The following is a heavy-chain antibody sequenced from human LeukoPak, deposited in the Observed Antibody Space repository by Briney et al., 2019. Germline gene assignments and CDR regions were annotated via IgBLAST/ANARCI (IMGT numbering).Heavy chain of an antibody. CDR3: ARVPRVPAANRQYDYYYYYYMDV. CDR1: GGSISSHY. J-gene: IGHJ6*03. Sequence: PSETLSLTCTVSGGSISSHYWSWIRQPPGKGLEWIGYIYYSGSTNYNPSLKSRVTISVDTSKNQFSLKLSSVTAADTAVYYCARVPRVPAANRQYDYYYYYYMDVWGKGTTVTVSS. D-gene: IGHD2-2*01. V-gene: IGHV4-59*11. CDR2: IYYSGST.